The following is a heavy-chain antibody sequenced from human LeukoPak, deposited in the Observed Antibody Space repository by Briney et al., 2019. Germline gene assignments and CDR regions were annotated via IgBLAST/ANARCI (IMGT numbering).Heavy chain of an antibody. V-gene: IGHV3-7*03. CDR3: AKDKYGLAAAEDY. CDR2: IKQDRSEK. CDR1: GFTFTNYW. Sequence: GGSPRLSCAASGFTFTNYWMSWVRQAPGKGLELVANIKQDRSEKYYVDSVKGRFTISRDNAKNSLYLQMNSLRAEDTAVYYCAKDKYGLAAAEDYWGQGTLVTVSS. D-gene: IGHD6-13*01. J-gene: IGHJ4*02.